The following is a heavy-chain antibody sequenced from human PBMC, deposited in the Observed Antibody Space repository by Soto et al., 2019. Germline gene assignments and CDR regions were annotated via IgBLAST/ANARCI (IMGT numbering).Heavy chain of an antibody. D-gene: IGHD1-1*01. CDR1: GGTFSSYA. Sequence: SVKVSCKASGGTFSSYAISWVRQAPGQGLEWMGGIIPIFGTANYAQKFQGRVTITADESTSTAYMELSSLRSEDTAVYYCARERAGKRRPAEFDPWGQGTLVTVSS. J-gene: IGHJ5*02. CDR2: IIPIFGTA. CDR3: ARERAGKRRPAEFDP. V-gene: IGHV1-69*13.